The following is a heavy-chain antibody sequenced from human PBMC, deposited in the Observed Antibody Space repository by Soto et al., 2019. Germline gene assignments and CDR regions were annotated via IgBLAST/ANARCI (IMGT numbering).Heavy chain of an antibody. V-gene: IGHV1-3*01. Sequence: ASVKVSCKASGYTFTSYAMHWVRQAPGQGLEWMGWINAGNGNTKYSQKFQGRVTITRDTSASTAYMELSSLRSEDTAVYYCARAGDDYGDYYYYGMDVWGQGTTVTSP. D-gene: IGHD4-17*01. CDR2: INAGNGNT. J-gene: IGHJ6*02. CDR3: ARAGDDYGDYYYYGMDV. CDR1: GYTFTSYA.